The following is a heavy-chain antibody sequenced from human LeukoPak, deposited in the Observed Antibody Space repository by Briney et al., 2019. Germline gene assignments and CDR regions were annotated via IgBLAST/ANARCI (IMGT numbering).Heavy chain of an antibody. J-gene: IGHJ4*02. CDR1: GFTFSSYA. D-gene: IGHD3-3*01. CDR2: IKRDGSEK. V-gene: IGHV3-7*01. CDR3: ARESSDFWSGYYSGGFDY. Sequence: PGGSLRLSCAASGFTFSSYAMTWVRQAPGKGLEWVANIKRDGSEKYYVDSVKGRFTISRDNAKNSLYLQMNSLRAEDTAVYYCARESSDFWSGYYSGGFDYWGQGTLVTVSS.